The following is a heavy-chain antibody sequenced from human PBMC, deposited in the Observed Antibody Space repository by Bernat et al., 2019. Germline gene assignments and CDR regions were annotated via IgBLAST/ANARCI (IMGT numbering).Heavy chain of an antibody. J-gene: IGHJ6*03. D-gene: IGHD6-19*01. CDR1: GFTFSNSA. CDR2: VSYDGSHK. CDR3: ARDGRAYSSAWVYYYYYMDV. Sequence: QVQLVESGGGVVQPGRSLRLSCAASGFTFSNSALHWVRQAPGKGLDRVAVVSYDGSHKYYPESVKGRLTISRDNTKNALYLQMDSLRPEDTAVYYCARDGRAYSSAWVYYYYYMDVWGKGTTVTVSS. V-gene: IGHV3-30*01.